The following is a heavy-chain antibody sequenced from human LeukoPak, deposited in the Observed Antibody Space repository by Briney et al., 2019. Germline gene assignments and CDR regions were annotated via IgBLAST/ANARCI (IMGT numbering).Heavy chain of an antibody. CDR2: ISGSGGST. D-gene: IGHD3-16*02. V-gene: IGHV3-23*01. CDR3: AKGYYDYVWGSYRFGAFDI. Sequence: PGGSLRLSYAASGFTFSSYAMSWVRQAPGKGLEWVSAISGSGGSTYYADSVKGRFTISRDNSKNTLYLQMNSLRAEDTAVYYCAKGYYDYVWGSYRFGAFDIWGQGTMVTVSS. J-gene: IGHJ3*02. CDR1: GFTFSSYA.